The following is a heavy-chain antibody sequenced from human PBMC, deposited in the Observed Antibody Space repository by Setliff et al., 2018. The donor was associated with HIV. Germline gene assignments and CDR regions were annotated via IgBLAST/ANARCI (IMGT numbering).Heavy chain of an antibody. CDR3: ARVGLRFKYTFDY. D-gene: IGHD5-12*01. CDR2: INPVGRND. V-gene: IGHV4-34*04. Sequence: PSETLSLTCAVYGGSFSGHYWSWFRQPPGKGLEWIGEINPVGRNDNYNPSLNNRAAIVLDTSKNQFSLWLTSVTAADTAVYYCARVGLRFKYTFDYWGQGMLVTVSS. CDR1: GGSFSGHY. J-gene: IGHJ4*02.